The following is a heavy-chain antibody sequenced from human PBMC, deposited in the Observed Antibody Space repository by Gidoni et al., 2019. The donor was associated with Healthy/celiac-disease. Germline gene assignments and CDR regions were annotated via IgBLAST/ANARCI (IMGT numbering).Heavy chain of an antibody. CDR3: ARVGYCSSTSCPGAIDV. Sequence: QVQLQESGPGLVQPSQPLSLTRTVSGGSISSGDYYWSWIRQPPGKGLEWIGYIYYSGSTYYNPSLKSRVTISVDTSKNQFSLKLSSVTAADTAVYYCARVGYCSSTSCPGAIDVWGKGTTVTVSS. J-gene: IGHJ6*04. V-gene: IGHV4-30-4*01. D-gene: IGHD2-2*01. CDR1: GGSISSGDYY. CDR2: IYYSGST.